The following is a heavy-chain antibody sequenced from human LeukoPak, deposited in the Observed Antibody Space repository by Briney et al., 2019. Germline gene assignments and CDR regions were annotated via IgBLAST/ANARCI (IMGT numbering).Heavy chain of an antibody. Sequence: GRSLRLSCAASGFTFSSYAMTWVRQAPRKGLEWVSIINNAGTITYYADSVKGRFTISRDNSKNTLYLQMNSLRAEDTAVYYCARDAYGGNRDDAFDTWGQGTMVTVSS. D-gene: IGHD4-23*01. CDR1: GFTFSSYA. CDR3: ARDAYGGNRDDAFDT. CDR2: INNAGTIT. J-gene: IGHJ3*02. V-gene: IGHV3-23*03.